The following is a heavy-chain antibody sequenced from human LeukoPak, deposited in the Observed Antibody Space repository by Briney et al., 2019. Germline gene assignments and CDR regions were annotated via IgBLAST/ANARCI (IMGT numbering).Heavy chain of an antibody. J-gene: IGHJ4*02. CDR3: AKERERGYNYDSYFDY. V-gene: IGHV3-30*18. CDR2: VSYEGKTI. Sequence: GGSLRLSCAASGFTFSDYGMHWVRQAPGKGLDWVAVVSYEGKTIYYADSVKGRFTISRDNSKNTLYLEMSGLRAEDTAVYYCAKERERGYNYDSYFDYWGQGTLVTVSS. CDR1: GFTFSDYG. D-gene: IGHD5-18*01.